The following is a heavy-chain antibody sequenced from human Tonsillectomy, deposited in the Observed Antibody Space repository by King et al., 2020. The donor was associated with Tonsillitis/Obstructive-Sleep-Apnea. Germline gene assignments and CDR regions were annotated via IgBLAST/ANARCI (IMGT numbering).Heavy chain of an antibody. J-gene: IGHJ4*02. CDR2: VIPIFCTA. V-gene: IGHV1-69*01. D-gene: IGHD2-15*01. CDR3: ARVVVVAATNYFFDY. CDR1: GSTLSSYA. Sequence: QLVQSGAEVKKPWSSVKVSCKAYGSTLSSYAISWVRTAPGKGVEWVGGVIPIFCTANYAQKVQGRVTNTADESTSTAYMELSSLRSEDTAVYYCARVVVVAATNYFFDYWGQGTLVTVSS.